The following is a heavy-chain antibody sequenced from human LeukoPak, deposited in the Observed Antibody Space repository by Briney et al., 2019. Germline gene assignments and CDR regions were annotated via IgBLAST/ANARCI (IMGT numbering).Heavy chain of an antibody. J-gene: IGHJ4*02. CDR1: GYTFTSYD. CDR2: MSPNSGNT. CDR3: ARRRLRGYYFDY. Sequence: ASVKVSCKASGYTFTSYDINWVRQATGQGLEWMGWMSPNSGNTGYAQKFQGRVTMTRNTSISTAYMELSSLRSEDTAVYYCARRRLRGYYFDYWGQGTLVTVSS. D-gene: IGHD4-23*01. V-gene: IGHV1-8*01.